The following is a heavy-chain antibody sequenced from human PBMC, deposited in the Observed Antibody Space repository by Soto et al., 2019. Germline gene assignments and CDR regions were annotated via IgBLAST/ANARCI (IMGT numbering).Heavy chain of an antibody. V-gene: IGHV3-30*18. CDR3: AKEWVYDSSGWSFDY. D-gene: IGHD3-22*01. Sequence: VQLVESGGGVVQPGRSLRLSCAASGFTLSSYGMHWVRQAPGKGLEWVAVISNDGSNKYYADSVKGRFTISRDNSKNTPYLQMNSLRAEDTAVYYCAKEWVYDSSGWSFDYWGQGTLVTVSS. CDR2: ISNDGSNK. J-gene: IGHJ4*02. CDR1: GFTLSSYG.